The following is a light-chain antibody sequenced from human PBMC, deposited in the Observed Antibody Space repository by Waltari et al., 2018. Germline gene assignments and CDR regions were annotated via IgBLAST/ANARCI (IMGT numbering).Light chain of an antibody. V-gene: IGLV2-14*03. CDR2: DVN. CDR1: SSDVGGHNH. CDR3: NSFTDSVTWV. Sequence: QSALTPPASVSGSPGESITIPCTGPSSDVGGHNHAPWYQNHPGKAPKLMIHDVNKRPSGVSNRFSGSKSGNTASLTISGLQAEDEADYYCNSFTDSVTWVFGGGTKLTVL. J-gene: IGLJ3*02.